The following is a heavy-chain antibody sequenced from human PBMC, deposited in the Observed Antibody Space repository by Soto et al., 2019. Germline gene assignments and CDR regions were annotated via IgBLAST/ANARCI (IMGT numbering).Heavy chain of an antibody. CDR2: IYPGDSDT. CDR3: ARLDDGSVLRFLEWSPSNFDY. V-gene: IGHV5-51*01. CDR1: GYSFTSYW. Sequence: GESLKISCKGSGYSFTSYWIGWVRQMPGKGLEWMGIIYPGDSDTRYSPSFQGQVTISADKSISTAYLQWSSLKASDTAMYYCARLDDGSVLRFLEWSPSNFDYWGQGTLVTVSS. J-gene: IGHJ4*02. D-gene: IGHD3-3*01.